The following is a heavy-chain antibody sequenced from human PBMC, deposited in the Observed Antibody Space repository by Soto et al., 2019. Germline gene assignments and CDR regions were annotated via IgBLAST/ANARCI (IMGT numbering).Heavy chain of an antibody. Sequence: QVQVVESGGGVVQPGRSLGLSCAASGFTFSSYAMHWVRQAPGKVLEWVAAISHDGSDKYYPASVKGRFNISRDNSKNKLYLQLNSTRAEEQAEYYCAWELGRGAYFHYWGQGTPVTVSS. D-gene: IGHD1-26*01. CDR1: GFTFSSYA. V-gene: IGHV3-30*14. CDR3: AWELGRGAYFHY. J-gene: IGHJ1*01. CDR2: ISHDGSDK.